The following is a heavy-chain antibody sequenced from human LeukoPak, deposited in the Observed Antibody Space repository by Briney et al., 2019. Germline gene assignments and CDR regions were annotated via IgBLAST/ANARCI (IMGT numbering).Heavy chain of an antibody. V-gene: IGHV3-48*03. D-gene: IGHD6-19*01. CDR3: AKDAGSGWYPYYFDY. CDR1: GFTFSSYE. Sequence: GGSLRLSCAASGFTFSSYEMNWVRQVPGKGLEWVSYISSSGSTIYYADSVKGRFTISRDNAKNSLYLQMNSLRAEDTAVYYCAKDAGSGWYPYYFDYWGQGTLVTVSS. J-gene: IGHJ4*02. CDR2: ISSSGSTI.